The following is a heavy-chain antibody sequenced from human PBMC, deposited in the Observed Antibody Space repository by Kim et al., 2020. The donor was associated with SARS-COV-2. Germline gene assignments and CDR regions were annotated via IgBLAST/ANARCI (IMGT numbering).Heavy chain of an antibody. J-gene: IGHJ4*02. Sequence: HYADSVKGRFTISRDNAKNSLFLQMNSLRAEDTAVYYCARGSGFTGYYFDYWGQGTLVTVSS. D-gene: IGHD3-9*01. CDR3: ARGSGFTGYYFDY. V-gene: IGHV3-21*01.